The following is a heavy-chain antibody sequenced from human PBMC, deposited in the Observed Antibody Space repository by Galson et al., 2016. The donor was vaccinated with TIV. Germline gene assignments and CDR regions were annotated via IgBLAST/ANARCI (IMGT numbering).Heavy chain of an antibody. J-gene: IGHJ4*02. CDR1: GDSVSSNSAA. Sequence: CAISGDSVSSNSAAWNWLRQSPSRGLEWLGRTFYRSKWYNDYAPSVKSRITINPDTSKNQFSLQLNSVTPEDTAVYYCARATPSVVGIIMTLDYWGQGTLVTVSS. CDR3: ARATPSVVGIIMTLDY. V-gene: IGHV6-1*01. D-gene: IGHD3-16*01. CDR2: TFYRSKWYN.